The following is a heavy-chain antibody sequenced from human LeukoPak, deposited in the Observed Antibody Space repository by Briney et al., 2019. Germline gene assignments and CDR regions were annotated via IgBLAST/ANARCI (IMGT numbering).Heavy chain of an antibody. Sequence: PSETLSLTCAVYGGSFSGYYWSWIRQPPGKGLEWIGEINHSGSTNYNPSLKSRVTISVDTSKNQFSLKLSSVTAADTAVYYCARGQGYCSGGSCYLVYWGQGTPVTVSS. CDR1: GGSFSGYY. J-gene: IGHJ4*02. CDR2: INHSGST. D-gene: IGHD2-15*01. CDR3: ARGQGYCSGGSCYLVY. V-gene: IGHV4-34*01.